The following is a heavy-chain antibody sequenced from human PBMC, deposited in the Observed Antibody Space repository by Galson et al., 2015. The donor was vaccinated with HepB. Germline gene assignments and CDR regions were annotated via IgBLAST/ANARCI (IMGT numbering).Heavy chain of an antibody. Sequence: SLRLSCAASGFTFSSYAMHWVRQAPGKGLEWVAVISYDGSNKYYADSVKGRFTISRDNSKNTLYLQMNSLRAEDTAVYYCAREYRHNWNDAAFDIWGQGTMVTVSS. CDR3: AREYRHNWNDAAFDI. J-gene: IGHJ3*02. D-gene: IGHD1-20*01. V-gene: IGHV3-30-3*01. CDR1: GFTFSSYA. CDR2: ISYDGSNK.